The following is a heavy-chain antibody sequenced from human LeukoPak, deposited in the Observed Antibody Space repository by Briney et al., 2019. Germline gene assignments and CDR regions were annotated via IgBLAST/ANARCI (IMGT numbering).Heavy chain of an antibody. D-gene: IGHD3-10*01. V-gene: IGHV4-34*01. J-gene: IGHJ4*02. CDR3: ARGTSPGGWFGELWGSRLYYFDY. CDR2: INHSGST. CDR1: GGSFSGYY. Sequence: KSSETLSLTCAVYGGSFSGYYWSWIRQPPGKGLEWIGEINHSGSTNYNPSLKSRVTISVDTSKNQFSLKLSSVTAADTAVYYCARGTSPGGWFGELWGSRLYYFDYWGQGTLVTVSS.